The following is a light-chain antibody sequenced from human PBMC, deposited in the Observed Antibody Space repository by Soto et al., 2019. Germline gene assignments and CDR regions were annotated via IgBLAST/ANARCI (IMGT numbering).Light chain of an antibody. V-gene: IGKV1-39*01. CDR2: GAS. CDR3: QATYSTLLT. CDR1: QSISSS. Sequence: DIQMTQSPSSLSASVGDRVTITCRASQSISSSLNWYQQKLGKAPKVLIYGASSLQSGVPSRFSGSGSGTDFTLTISSLQPEDFATYYCQATYSTLLTFGGGTKVEIK. J-gene: IGKJ4*01.